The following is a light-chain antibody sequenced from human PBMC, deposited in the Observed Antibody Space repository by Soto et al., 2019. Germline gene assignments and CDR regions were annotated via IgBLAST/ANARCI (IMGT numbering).Light chain of an antibody. Sequence: SYELTQPPSVSVSPGQTARITFSGDAMPKQYAHWYQQKPGQAPVLVIYKDSERPSGIPERFSGSSSGTTVTLTISGVQAEDEADYYCQSADSSGTSYEVFGGGTKLTVL. J-gene: IGLJ2*01. CDR3: QSADSSGTSYEV. CDR1: AMPKQY. CDR2: KDS. V-gene: IGLV3-25*03.